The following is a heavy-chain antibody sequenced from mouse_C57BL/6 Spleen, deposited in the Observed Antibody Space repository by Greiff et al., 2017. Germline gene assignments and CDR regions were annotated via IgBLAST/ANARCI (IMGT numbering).Heavy chain of an antibody. CDR2: IYPGSGST. D-gene: IGHD1-1*01. V-gene: IGHV1-55*01. J-gene: IGHJ4*01. CDR1: GYTFTSYW. Sequence: QVQLQQPGAELVKPGASVKMSCKASGYTFTSYWITWVKQRPGQGLEWIGDIYPGSGSTNYNEKFKSKATLTVDTSSSTAYMQLSSLTSEDAAVYYCAGYCYGSSYGAMGYWGQGTSVTVSS. CDR3: AGYCYGSSYGAMGY.